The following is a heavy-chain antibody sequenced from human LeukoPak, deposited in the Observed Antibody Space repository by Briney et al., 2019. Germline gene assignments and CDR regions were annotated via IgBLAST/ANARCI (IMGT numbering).Heavy chain of an antibody. J-gene: IGHJ6*03. Sequence: GGSLRLSCAASGFTVSSNYMSWVRQAPGKGLEWVSVIYREGSTYYAGSVEGRFTISRTNSKNTLYLQMNSLRAEDTAVYYCARGVRGLGVYYYYYMDVWGKGTTVTGSS. CDR1: GFTVSSNY. V-gene: IGHV3-66*02. D-gene: IGHD3-10*01. CDR2: IYREGST. CDR3: ARGVRGLGVYYYYYMDV.